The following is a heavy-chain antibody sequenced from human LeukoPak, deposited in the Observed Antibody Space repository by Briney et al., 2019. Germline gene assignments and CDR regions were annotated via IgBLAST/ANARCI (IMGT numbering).Heavy chain of an antibody. J-gene: IGHJ3*02. CDR3: VTKLYVSHHTHAFDI. Sequence: GGSLRLSCTASGFTFSNYPINFVRQAPGKGLDWVSAISGSGTTIYYADAVRGRFTISRDNSNNTVYLQMNSLRAEDTALYYCVTKLYVSHHTHAFDIWGQGTMVTVSP. CDR1: GFTFSNYP. V-gene: IGHV3-23*01. CDR2: ISGSGTTI. D-gene: IGHD3-16*01.